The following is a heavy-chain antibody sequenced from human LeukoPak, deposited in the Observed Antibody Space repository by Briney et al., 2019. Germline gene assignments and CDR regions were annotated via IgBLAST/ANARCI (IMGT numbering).Heavy chain of an antibody. CDR2: INHSGST. V-gene: IGHV4-34*01. CDR1: GGSFSGYY. D-gene: IGHD6-19*01. J-gene: IGHJ4*02. Sequence: PSETLSLTCAVYGGSFSGYYWSWIRQPPGKGLEWIGEINHSGSTNYNPSLKSRVTISVDTSKNQFSLKLSSVTAADTAVYYCARVRSSGWYYGLDYWGQGTLVTVSS. CDR3: ARVRSSGWYYGLDY.